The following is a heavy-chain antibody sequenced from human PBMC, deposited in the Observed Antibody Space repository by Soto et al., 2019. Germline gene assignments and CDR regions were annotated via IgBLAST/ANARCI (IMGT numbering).Heavy chain of an antibody. CDR2: IKQGGSEK. D-gene: IGHD5-12*01. J-gene: IGHJ4*02. Sequence: EVQLVESGGGLVQPGGSLRISCAVSGFTFSSYWMSWVRQAPGKGLEWVATIKQGGSEKYYVDSVKGRFTISGDNAENSRYLQMNSLSDEDTAVYFCVRDVGYDYVNWGQGTLVTVSS. CDR1: GFTFSSYW. CDR3: VRDVGYDYVN. V-gene: IGHV3-7*01.